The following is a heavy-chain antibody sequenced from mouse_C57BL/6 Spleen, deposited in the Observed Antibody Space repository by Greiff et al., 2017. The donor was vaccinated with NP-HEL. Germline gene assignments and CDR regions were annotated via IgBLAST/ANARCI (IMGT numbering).Heavy chain of an antibody. CDR2: IDPSDSET. J-gene: IGHJ3*01. D-gene: IGHD2-4*01. Sequence: QVQLQQPGAELVRPGSSVKLSCKASGYTFTSYWMHWVKQRPIQGLEWIGNIDPSDSETHYNQKFKDKATLTVDKSSSTAYMQLSSLTSEDSAVYYCACIYYDYSWFAYWGQGTLVTVSA. V-gene: IGHV1-52*01. CDR3: ACIYYDYSWFAY. CDR1: GYTFTSYW.